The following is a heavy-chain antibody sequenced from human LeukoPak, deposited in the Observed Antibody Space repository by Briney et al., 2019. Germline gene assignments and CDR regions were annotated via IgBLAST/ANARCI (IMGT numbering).Heavy chain of an antibody. V-gene: IGHV1-2*02. Sequence: ASVKVSCKASGYTFTGYYMHWVRQAPGQGLEWMGWINPNSGGTNYAQKFQGRVTMTTDTSTSTAYMELRSLRSDDTAVYYCAKGGNSIPLDYWGQGTLVTVSS. CDR3: AKGGNSIPLDY. CDR2: INPNSGGT. CDR1: GYTFTGYY. J-gene: IGHJ4*02. D-gene: IGHD4-23*01.